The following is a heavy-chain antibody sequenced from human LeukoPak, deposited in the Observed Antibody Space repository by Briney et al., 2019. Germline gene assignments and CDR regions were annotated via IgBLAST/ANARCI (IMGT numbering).Heavy chain of an antibody. CDR3: ARGSSFVDFWSGYTDY. CDR1: GFTFSSYW. CDR2: INSAGSST. V-gene: IGHV3-74*01. J-gene: IGHJ4*02. Sequence: PGGSLRLSCAASGFTFSSYWMHWARQAPGKGLVWVSRINSAGSSTNYADSVKGRFTISRDNAKNTLYLHMNSLRAEDTAVYYCARGSSFVDFWSGYTDYWGQGTLVTVSS. D-gene: IGHD3-3*01.